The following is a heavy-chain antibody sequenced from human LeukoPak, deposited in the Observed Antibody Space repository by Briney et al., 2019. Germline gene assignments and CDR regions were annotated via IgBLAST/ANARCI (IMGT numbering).Heavy chain of an antibody. CDR3: ARDRGVAAHLDY. J-gene: IGHJ4*02. CDR1: GFTFSNYG. Sequence: GGSLRLPCAASGFTFSNYGMHWVRQAPGKGLEWVAVIWFDGTNKYYADSVRGRFTISRDNSKNTLYLQMSSLRAEDTAVYYCARDRGVAAHLDYWGQGTLVTVPS. CDR2: IWFDGTNK. V-gene: IGHV3-33*01. D-gene: IGHD5-12*01.